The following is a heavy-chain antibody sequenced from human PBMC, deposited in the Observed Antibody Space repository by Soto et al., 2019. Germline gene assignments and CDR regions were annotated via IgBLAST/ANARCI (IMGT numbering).Heavy chain of an antibody. CDR2: ISAYNGNT. Sequence: GASVKVSCKASGYTFTCYGISWVRQAPGQGLEWMGWISAYNGNTNYAQKFQGRVTMTTDTSTSTAYMELSSLRSEDTAVYYCARDPGYYGSGSYYNTNWFDPWGQGTLVTVSS. CDR1: GYTFTCYG. D-gene: IGHD3-10*01. V-gene: IGHV1-18*01. CDR3: ARDPGYYGSGSYYNTNWFDP. J-gene: IGHJ5*02.